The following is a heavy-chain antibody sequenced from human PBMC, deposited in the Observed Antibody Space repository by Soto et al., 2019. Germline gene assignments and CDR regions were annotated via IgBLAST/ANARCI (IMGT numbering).Heavy chain of an antibody. V-gene: IGHV4-39*01. J-gene: IGHJ6*02. Sequence: PSETLSLTCTVSGGSISSSSYYWGWIRQPPGKGLEWIGSIYYSGSTYYKPSLKSRVTISVNTSKNQFSLKLRSVTAADTAVYYCARRLYYDSSGFEGGGMDVWGQGTTVTVSS. CDR3: ARRLYYDSSGFEGGGMDV. D-gene: IGHD3-22*01. CDR1: GGSISSSSYY. CDR2: IYYSGST.